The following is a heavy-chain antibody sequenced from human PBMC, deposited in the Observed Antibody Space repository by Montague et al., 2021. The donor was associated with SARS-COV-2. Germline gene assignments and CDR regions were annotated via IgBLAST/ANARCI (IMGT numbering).Heavy chain of an antibody. V-gene: IGHV4-39*01. Sequence: SETLSLTCTVAGGSISSSNYYWGWIRQPPGKGLEWIGSIYYSGSTYYNPSLKSRVTISVDTSKNQFPLKLSSVTAADTAVYHCASPTYYYDSSGSDAFDIWGQGTMVTVSS. D-gene: IGHD3-22*01. CDR3: ASPTYYYDSSGSDAFDI. CDR2: IYYSGST. CDR1: GGSISSSNYY. J-gene: IGHJ3*02.